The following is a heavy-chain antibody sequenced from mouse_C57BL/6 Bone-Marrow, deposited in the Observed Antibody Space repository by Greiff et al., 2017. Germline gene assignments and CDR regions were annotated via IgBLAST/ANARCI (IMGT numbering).Heavy chain of an antibody. CDR1: GFTFSSYA. CDR3: AREGETAQATYAMDY. V-gene: IGHV5-4*01. J-gene: IGHJ4*01. Sequence: EVKVVESGGGLVKPGGSLKLSCAASGFTFSSYAMSWVRQTPEKRLEWVATISDGGSYTYYPDNVKGRFTISRDNAKNNLYLQMSHLKSEDTAMYYCAREGETAQATYAMDYWGQGTSVTVSS. CDR2: ISDGGSYT. D-gene: IGHD3-2*02.